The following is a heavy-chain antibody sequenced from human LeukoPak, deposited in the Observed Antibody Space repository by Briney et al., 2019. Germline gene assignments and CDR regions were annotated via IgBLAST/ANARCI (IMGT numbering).Heavy chain of an antibody. J-gene: IGHJ4*02. CDR1: GGSISSYY. D-gene: IGHD5-18*01. Sequence: PSETLPLTCTVSGGSISSYYWSWIRQPPGKGLEWIGYIYTSGSTNYNPSLKSRVTISVDTSKNQFSLKLSSVTAADPAVYYCARHHSYGPFDYWGQGTLVTVSS. CDR3: ARHHSYGPFDY. CDR2: IYTSGST. V-gene: IGHV4-4*09.